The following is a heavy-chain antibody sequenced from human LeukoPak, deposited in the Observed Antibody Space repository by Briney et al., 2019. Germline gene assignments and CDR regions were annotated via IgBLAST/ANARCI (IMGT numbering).Heavy chain of an antibody. J-gene: IGHJ4*02. V-gene: IGHV3-53*01. CDR1: GFTVSRNY. CDR3: ARGSSSGWSDFDY. Sequence: GGSLRLSCAASGFTVSRNYMSWVRQAPGKGLERVSVIYSGGSTYYADSVKGRFTISRDNSKNTLYLQMNSLRAEDTAVYYCARGSSSGWSDFDYWGQGTLVTVSS. CDR2: IYSGGST. D-gene: IGHD6-19*01.